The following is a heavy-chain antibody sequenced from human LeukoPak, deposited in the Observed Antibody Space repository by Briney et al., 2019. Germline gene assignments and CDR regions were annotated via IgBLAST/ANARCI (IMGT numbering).Heavy chain of an antibody. CDR2: IYYSGSH. D-gene: IGHD6-6*01. J-gene: IGHJ5*02. V-gene: IGHV4-59*01. CDR3: AGSSGSNWFDP. Sequence: PSETLSLTCTVSIRPISRYYWSWIPQPPGEGLVGIGYIYYSGSHNYYPSLKSRVIISVDTSKNQFSLTLSSVTAADTAVYYCAGSSGSNWFDPWGQGTLVTVSS. CDR1: IRPISRYY.